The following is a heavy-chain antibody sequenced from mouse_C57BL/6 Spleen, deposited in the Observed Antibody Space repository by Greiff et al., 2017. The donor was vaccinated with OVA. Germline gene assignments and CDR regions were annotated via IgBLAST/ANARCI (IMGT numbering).Heavy chain of an antibody. CDR3: ARDDKYAMDY. V-gene: IGHV7-1*01. Sequence: EVQGVESGGGLVQSGRSLRLSCATSGFTFSDFYMEWVRQAPGKGLEWIAASRNKANDYTTEYSASVKGRFIVSRDTSQSILYLQMNALRAEDTAIYYCARDDKYAMDYWGQGTSVTVSS. J-gene: IGHJ4*01. CDR2: SRNKANDYTT. CDR1: GFTFSDFY.